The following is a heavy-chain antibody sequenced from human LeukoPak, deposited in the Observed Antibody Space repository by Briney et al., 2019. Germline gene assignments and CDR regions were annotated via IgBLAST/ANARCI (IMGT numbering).Heavy chain of an antibody. CDR1: GGRFNSYA. Sequence: AVKVSCKASGGRFNSYALSWVRQAAGRGLDWMGGIIPIFGTAHYAQQFQGKTTSTTDEPTSTADMELGSLRSEDAVVYYSARGDEGDYDAFDIWGQRTMVTVSS. V-gene: IGHV1-69*05. J-gene: IGHJ3*02. D-gene: IGHD4-17*01. CDR2: IIPIFGTA. CDR3: ARGDEGDYDAFDI.